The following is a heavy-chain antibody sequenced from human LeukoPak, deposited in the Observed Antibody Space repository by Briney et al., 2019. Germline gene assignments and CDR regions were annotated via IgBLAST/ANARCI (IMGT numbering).Heavy chain of an antibody. CDR3: AREPDYYYYGMDV. J-gene: IGHJ6*02. D-gene: IGHD1-14*01. CDR1: GGSISSGSYY. V-gene: IGHV4-61*02. CDR2: IYTSGST. Sequence: PSQTLSLTCTVSGGSISSGSYYWSWIRQPAGKGLERIGRIYTSGSTNYNPSLKSRVTISVDTSKNQFSLKLSSVTAADTAVYYCAREPDYYYYGMDVWGQGTTVTVSS.